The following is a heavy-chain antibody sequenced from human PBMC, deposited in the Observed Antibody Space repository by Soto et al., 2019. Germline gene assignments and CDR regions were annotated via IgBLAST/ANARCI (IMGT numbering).Heavy chain of an antibody. V-gene: IGHV3-21*01. D-gene: IGHD1-26*01. J-gene: IGHJ4*02. CDR2: INGRGNYK. CDR3: AREDGVVGATSAFDY. Sequence: SGGSLRLSCAASGFTLTTYTMSWVRQAPGMGLEWVSSINGRGNYKYYTDSVEGRFTISRDNAQNSLYLQMNSLRAEDTAVYYCAREDGVVGATSAFDYWGQGTLVTVSS. CDR1: GFTLTTYT.